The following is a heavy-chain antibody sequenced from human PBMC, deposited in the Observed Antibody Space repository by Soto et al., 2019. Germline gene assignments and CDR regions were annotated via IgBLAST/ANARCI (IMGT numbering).Heavy chain of an antibody. D-gene: IGHD3-16*01. CDR3: APRKFGSFNIAAFEI. CDR2: ISKSSVTA. CDR1: GFSFSTSE. Sequence: GGSLRLSCAASGFSFSTSEMNWVRQAPGKGLEWISYISKSSVTAHYADSVKGRFTISRDNAKNSLYLQMHSLRVEDTALYYCAPRKFGSFNIAAFEIWGQGTMVT. V-gene: IGHV3-48*03. J-gene: IGHJ3*02.